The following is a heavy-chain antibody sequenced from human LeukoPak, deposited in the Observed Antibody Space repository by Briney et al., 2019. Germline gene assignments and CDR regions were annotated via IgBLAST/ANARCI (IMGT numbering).Heavy chain of an antibody. D-gene: IGHD3-22*01. CDR1: GGTFSSYA. CDR2: IIPIFGTA. Sequence: GASVKVSCKASGGTFSSYAISWVRQAPGQGLEWMGGIIPIFGTANYAQKLQGRVTIATDESTSTAYMGLSSLRSEDTAVYYCARDRYYYDSSGYYYDYWGQGTLVTVSS. V-gene: IGHV1-69*05. J-gene: IGHJ4*02. CDR3: ARDRYYYDSSGYYYDY.